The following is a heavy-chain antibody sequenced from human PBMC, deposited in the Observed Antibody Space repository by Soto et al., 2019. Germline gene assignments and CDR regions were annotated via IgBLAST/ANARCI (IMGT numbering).Heavy chain of an antibody. CDR3: AKESEAAGVGYYVAY. Sequence: EVQLLESGGGLVQPGGFLRLSCAASGFTFSSDAMSWVRQAPGTGLEGVSAISGSGGSTYYADSVKGRFTISRDNSKNALYLQMDSLRAEDTAVYYCAKESEAAGVGYYVAYWGQRTLVTVSA. J-gene: IGHJ4*02. CDR1: GFTFSSDA. CDR2: ISGSGGST. V-gene: IGHV3-23*01. D-gene: IGHD6-13*01.